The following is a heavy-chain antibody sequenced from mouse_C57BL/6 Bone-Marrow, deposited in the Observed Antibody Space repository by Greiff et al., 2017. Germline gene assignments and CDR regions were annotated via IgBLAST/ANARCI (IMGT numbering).Heavy chain of an antibody. V-gene: IGHV3-6*01. CDR2: ISYDGSN. D-gene: IGHD1-1*01. CDR1: GYSITSGYY. CDR3: ARGGSSPFAY. Sequence: EVKLQESGPGLVKPSQSLSLTCSVTGYSITSGYYWNWIRQFPGNKLEWMGYISYDGSNNYNPSLKNRISITRDTSTNQFFLKLNSVTTEDTATYYCARGGSSPFAYWGQGTLVTVSA. J-gene: IGHJ3*01.